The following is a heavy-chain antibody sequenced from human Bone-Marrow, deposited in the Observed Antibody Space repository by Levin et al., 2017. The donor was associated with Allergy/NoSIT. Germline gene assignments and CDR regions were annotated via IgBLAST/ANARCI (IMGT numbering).Heavy chain of an antibody. CDR2: IHPSDGST. CDR3: ARELRLGDTYGYRGYAFHI. J-gene: IGHJ3*02. CDR1: GFTFTNYY. D-gene: IGHD5-12*01. V-gene: IGHV1-46*01. Sequence: GESLKISCKASGFTFTNYYLHWVRQAPGQGLEWMGIIHPSDGSTTYTQKFQGRVTMTRDTSTSTVYMELSSLTSEDTAVYYCARELRLGDTYGYRGYAFHIWGQGTMVTVSS.